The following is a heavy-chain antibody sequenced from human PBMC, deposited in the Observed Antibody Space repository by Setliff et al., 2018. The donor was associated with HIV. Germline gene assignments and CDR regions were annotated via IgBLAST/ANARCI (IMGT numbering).Heavy chain of an antibody. CDR1: GGTFSSYA. J-gene: IGHJ4*02. V-gene: IGHV1-69*05. CDR3: ARGLRLGELSLHLDY. Sequence: VASVKVSCKASGGTFSSYAISWVRQAPGQGLEWMGGIIPIFGTANYAQEFQGRVTITTDESTSTAYMELSSLRSEDTAVYYCARGLRLGELSLHLDYWGQGTLVTVSS. CDR2: IIPIFGTA. D-gene: IGHD3-16*02.